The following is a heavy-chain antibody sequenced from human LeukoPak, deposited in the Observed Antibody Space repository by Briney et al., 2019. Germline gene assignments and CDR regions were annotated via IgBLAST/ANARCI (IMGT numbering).Heavy chain of an antibody. Sequence: GGSLRLSCAASGFTFSSYGMHWVRQAPGKGLEWVAVIWYDGSNKYYADSVKGRFTISRDNSKNTLYLQMNSLRAEDTAVYYCARSQSARYYDXFGAFDIWGQGTMVTVSS. J-gene: IGHJ3*02. V-gene: IGHV3-33*01. CDR2: IWYDGSNK. CDR1: GFTFSSYG. D-gene: IGHD3-22*01. CDR3: ARSQSARYYDXFGAFDI.